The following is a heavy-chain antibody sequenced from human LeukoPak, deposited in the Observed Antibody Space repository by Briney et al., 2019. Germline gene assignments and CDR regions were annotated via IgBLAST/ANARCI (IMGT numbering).Heavy chain of an antibody. D-gene: IGHD1-14*01. CDR1: GFTFSSYW. Sequence: GGSLRLSCAASGFTFSSYWMHWVRQAPGKGLVWVSRINSDGSSTSYADSVKGRFTISRDNAKNTLYLQMNSLRAEDTAVYYCARGRPGYYHGMDVWGQGTTVTVPS. V-gene: IGHV3-74*01. CDR2: INSDGSST. J-gene: IGHJ6*02. CDR3: ARGRPGYYHGMDV.